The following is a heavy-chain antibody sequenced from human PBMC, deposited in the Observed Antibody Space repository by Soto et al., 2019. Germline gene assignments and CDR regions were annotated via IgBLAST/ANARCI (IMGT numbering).Heavy chain of an antibody. V-gene: IGHV3-23*01. D-gene: IGHD2-2*01. CDR3: AEDVIVVIPAAKGSPDAFDI. CDR1: GFTFSSYA. J-gene: IGHJ3*02. Sequence: GGSLRLSCAASGFTFSSYARSWVRQAPGKGLEWVSAISGSGGSTYYADSVKGRFTISRDNSKNTLYLQMNSLRAEDTAVYYCAEDVIVVIPAAKGSPDAFDIWGQGTMVTVSS. CDR2: ISGSGGST.